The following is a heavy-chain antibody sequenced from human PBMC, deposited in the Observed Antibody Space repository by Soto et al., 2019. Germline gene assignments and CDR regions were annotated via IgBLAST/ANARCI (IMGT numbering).Heavy chain of an antibody. J-gene: IGHJ4*02. CDR2: INTRDGNT. V-gene: IGHV1-3*04. CDR3: ARALSSQWPDKSYEY. D-gene: IGHD6-19*01. Sequence: QVQLVQSGAEEKMPGASVKVSCKASGYTFTNYAMHWVRQAPGQSLEWMGWINTRDGNTQYSQKLMGRVTITRDTSAMTAYMELTGLRSEDTAVYYCARALSSQWPDKSYEYWGQGTLVTVSS. CDR1: GYTFTNYA.